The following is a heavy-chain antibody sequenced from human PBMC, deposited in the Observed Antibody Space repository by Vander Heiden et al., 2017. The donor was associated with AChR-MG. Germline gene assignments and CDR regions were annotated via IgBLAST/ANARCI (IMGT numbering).Heavy chain of an antibody. D-gene: IGHD5-12*01. Sequence: QVQLQESGPGLVKPSQTLSLTCTVPGGSIRSGGYYWSWIRQHPGKGLEWIGYIYYSGSTYYNPSLKSRVTISVDTSKNQFSLKLSSVTAADTAVYYCARVDSLSPSGYVFDYWGQGTLVTVSS. CDR3: ARVDSLSPSGYVFDY. CDR2: IYYSGST. V-gene: IGHV4-31*03. J-gene: IGHJ4*02. CDR1: GGSIRSGGYY.